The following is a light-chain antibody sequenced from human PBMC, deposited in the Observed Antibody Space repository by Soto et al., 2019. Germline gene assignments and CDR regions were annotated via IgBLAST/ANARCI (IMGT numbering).Light chain of an antibody. J-gene: IGLJ1*01. CDR2: GVT. Sequence: QSVLTQPASVSGSPGQSITISCTGTSRDIGGHDDVSWYQQHPGKVPKLLIYGVTDRPSGVSNRFSGSKSGNVASLTISGLQAEDEADYYCCSYTSDLTPYVFGTGTKLTVL. V-gene: IGLV2-14*03. CDR1: SRDIGGHDD. CDR3: CSYTSDLTPYV.